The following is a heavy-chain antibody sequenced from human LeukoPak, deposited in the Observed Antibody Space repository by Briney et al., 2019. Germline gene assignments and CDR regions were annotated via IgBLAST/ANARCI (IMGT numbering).Heavy chain of an antibody. Sequence: PGGALRLSCAASGFTFSDFYMTWIRQARGKGLEWVSYISLVSTSTNYADTLRGRLTISLDRAKNALSLHTNGLRDEDAAVYFCARSPYGMAGSREASTVTV. J-gene: IGHJ6*01. V-gene: IGHV3-11*03. CDR1: GFTFSDFY. CDR2: ISLVSTST. CDR3: ARSPYGMAG.